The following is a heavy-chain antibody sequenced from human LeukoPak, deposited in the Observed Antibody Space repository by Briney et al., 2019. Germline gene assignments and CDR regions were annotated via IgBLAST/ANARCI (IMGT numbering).Heavy chain of an antibody. V-gene: IGHV4-34*01. Sequence: PSETLSLTCAVYGGSFSGYYWSWIRQPPGKGLEWIGEISHSGSTNYNPSLKSRVTISVDTSKNQFSLKLSSVTAADTAVYYCARGQRLVGLWFGGGSNFDYWGQGTLVTVSS. D-gene: IGHD3-10*01. CDR2: ISHSGST. J-gene: IGHJ4*02. CDR1: GGSFSGYY. CDR3: ARGQRLVGLWFGGGSNFDY.